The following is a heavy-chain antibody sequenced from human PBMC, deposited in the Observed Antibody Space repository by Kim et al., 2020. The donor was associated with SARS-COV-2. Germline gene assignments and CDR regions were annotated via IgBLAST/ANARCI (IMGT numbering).Heavy chain of an antibody. Sequence: GGSLRLSCAASGFTFSSYWMHWVRQAPGKGLVWVSRINSDGSSTSYADSVKGRFTISRDNAKNTLYLQMNSLRAEDTAVYYCARQGSYGGPQGHYYYGMDVWGQGTTVTVSS. D-gene: IGHD3-10*01. CDR2: INSDGSST. V-gene: IGHV3-74*01. CDR3: ARQGSYGGPQGHYYYGMDV. J-gene: IGHJ6*02. CDR1: GFTFSSYW.